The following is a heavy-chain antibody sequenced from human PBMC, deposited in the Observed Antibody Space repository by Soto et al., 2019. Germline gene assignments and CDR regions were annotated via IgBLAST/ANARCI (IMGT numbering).Heavy chain of an antibody. CDR1: GGSISSCGYY. CDR2: IYYSGST. Sequence: PSETLSLTCTVSGGSISSCGYYWSWIRQRPGKGLEWIGYIYYSGSTYYNPSLKSRVTISVDTSKNQFSLKLSSVTAADTAVYYCARDGPYCSSTSCYYYYGMDGWGQGTTVTVSS. V-gene: IGHV4-31*03. J-gene: IGHJ6*02. D-gene: IGHD2-2*01. CDR3: ARDGPYCSSTSCYYYYGMDG.